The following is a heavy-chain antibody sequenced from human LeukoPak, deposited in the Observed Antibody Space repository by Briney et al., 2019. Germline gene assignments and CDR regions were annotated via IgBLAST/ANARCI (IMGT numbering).Heavy chain of an antibody. Sequence: SETLSLTCAVYGGSFSGCYWSWIRQPPGKGLEWIGEINHSGSTNYNPSLKSRVTISVDTSKNQFSLKLSSVTAADTAVYYCAGERIAAAGRLIYYGMDVWGKGTTVTVSS. CDR1: GGSFSGCY. V-gene: IGHV4-34*01. CDR2: INHSGST. D-gene: IGHD6-13*01. CDR3: AGERIAAAGRLIYYGMDV. J-gene: IGHJ6*04.